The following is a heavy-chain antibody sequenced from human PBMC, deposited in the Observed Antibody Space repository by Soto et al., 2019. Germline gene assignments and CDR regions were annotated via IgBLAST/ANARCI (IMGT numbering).Heavy chain of an antibody. CDR2: IYPGDSDT. CDR1: GYSFTSYW. V-gene: IGHV5-51*01. J-gene: IGHJ3*02. Sequence: GESLKISCKGSGYSFTSYWIGWVRQMPGKGLEWMGIIYPGDSDTRYSPSFQGQVTISADKSISTAYLPWSSLNASDTAMDFCSSPFGGSPDPDAFDIWGQGTMVTVSS. D-gene: IGHD3-16*01. CDR3: SSPFGGSPDPDAFDI.